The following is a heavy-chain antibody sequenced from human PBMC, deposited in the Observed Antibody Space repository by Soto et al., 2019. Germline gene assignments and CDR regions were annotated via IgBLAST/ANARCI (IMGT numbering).Heavy chain of an antibody. D-gene: IGHD3-10*01. CDR1: GFTLSNAC. CDR2: IKSKTAGGTT. Sequence: WGSLRLSCAVSGFTLSNACMTWVRQAPGKGLEWVGRIKSKTAGGTTDYAAPVKGRFTISRDDSKNTLYLQMNSLKTEDTAVYYCACAEAPGSVYWGQGTLVTVSS. J-gene: IGHJ4*02. V-gene: IGHV3-15*01. CDR3: ACAEAPGSVY.